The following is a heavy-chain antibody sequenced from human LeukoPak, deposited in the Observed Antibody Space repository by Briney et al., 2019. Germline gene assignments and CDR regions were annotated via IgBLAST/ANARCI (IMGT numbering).Heavy chain of an antibody. Sequence: PSETLSLTCTVSGGSISSGSYYWSWIRQPAGEGLEWIGRIYTSGSTNYNPSLKSRVTISVDTSKNQSSLKLSSVTAADTAVYYCARGGQQLDYWGQGTLVTVSS. CDR1: GGSISSGSYY. CDR2: IYTSGST. D-gene: IGHD6-13*01. V-gene: IGHV4-61*02. J-gene: IGHJ4*02. CDR3: ARGGQQLDY.